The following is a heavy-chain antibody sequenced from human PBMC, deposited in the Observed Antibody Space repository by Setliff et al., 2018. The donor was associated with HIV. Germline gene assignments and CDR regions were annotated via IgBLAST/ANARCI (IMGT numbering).Heavy chain of an antibody. CDR2: TYYRSKWYY. CDR3: ARGGDWDDNYYMDV. V-gene: IGHV6-1*01. Sequence: SQTLSLTCAISGDSVSSNTAAWNWIRQSPSRGLEWLGRTYYRSKWYYDYAASVKGRVTINPDTSKNQFSLHLNSVTPGDTAVYHCARGGDWDDNYYMDVWGKGTTVTVSS. CDR1: GDSVSSNTAA. D-gene: IGHD1-1*01. J-gene: IGHJ6*03.